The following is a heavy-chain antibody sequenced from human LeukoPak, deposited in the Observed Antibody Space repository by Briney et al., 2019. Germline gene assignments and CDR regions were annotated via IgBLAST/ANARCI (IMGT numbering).Heavy chain of an antibody. CDR2: IYYSGSA. J-gene: IGHJ3*02. V-gene: IGHV4-59*01. D-gene: IGHD1-14*01. CDR3: ARYRNEALFAFDI. CDR1: GGSINNYY. Sequence: PSETLSLTCTVSGGSINNYYWSWIRQPPGKGLDWIGNIYYSGSAHYNPSLKSRATISVDTSKNHFSLKLSSVTAADTAVYYCARYRNEALFAFDIWGQGTMVTVSS.